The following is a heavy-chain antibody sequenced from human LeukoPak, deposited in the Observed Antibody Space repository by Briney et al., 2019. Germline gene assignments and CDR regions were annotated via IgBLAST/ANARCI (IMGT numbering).Heavy chain of an antibody. CDR3: ARTGLGITIFSDY. D-gene: IGHD3-9*01. CDR1: GGSISSGGYY. V-gene: IGHV4-31*03. Sequence: SETLSLTCTVSGGSISSGGYYWSWIRQHPGKGLEWIGYIYYSGSTYYNPSLKSRVTISVDTSKNQFSLKLSSVTAADTAVYYCARTGLGITIFSDYWGQGTLVTVSS. J-gene: IGHJ4*02. CDR2: IYYSGST.